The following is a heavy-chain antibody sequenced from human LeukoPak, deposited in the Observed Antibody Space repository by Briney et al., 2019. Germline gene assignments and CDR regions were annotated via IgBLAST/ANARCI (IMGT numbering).Heavy chain of an antibody. CDR1: GYSFTSYG. Sequence: ASVKVSCKASGYSFTSYGISWVRQAPGQGLEWMGWVSAYNGNTDYAQKFQGRVTMTTDTSTTTAYMELRSLKSDDRAESCCARGSLSGSYRAYSGEGNLVTASS. V-gene: IGHV1-18*01. J-gene: IGHJ4*02. CDR2: VSAYNGNT. CDR3: ARGSLSGSYRAY. D-gene: IGHD1-26*01.